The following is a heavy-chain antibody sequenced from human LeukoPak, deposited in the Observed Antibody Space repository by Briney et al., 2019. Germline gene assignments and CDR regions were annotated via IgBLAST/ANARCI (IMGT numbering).Heavy chain of an antibody. V-gene: IGHV4-34*01. CDR2: INHSGST. J-gene: IGHJ6*02. CDR1: GGSFSGYY. CDR3: ARGDYSYDYYYYYGMDV. D-gene: IGHD4-11*01. Sequence: SETLSLTCAVYGGSFSGYYWSWIRQPPGKGLEWIGEINHSGSTNYNPSLKSRVTISVDTSKNQFSLKLSSVTAADTAVYYCARGDYSYDYYYYYGMDVWGQGTTVTVSS.